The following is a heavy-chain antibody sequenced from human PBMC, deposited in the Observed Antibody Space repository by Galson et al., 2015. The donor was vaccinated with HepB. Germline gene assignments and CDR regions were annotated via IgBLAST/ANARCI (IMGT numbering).Heavy chain of an antibody. D-gene: IGHD2-15*01. CDR1: GFTFSSYG. CDR3: AKDLGCSGGSCSPWGYYYYYGMDV. CDR2: ISYDGSNK. J-gene: IGHJ6*02. V-gene: IGHV3-30*18. Sequence: SLRLSCAASGFTFSSYGMHWVRQAPGKGLEWVAVISYDGSNKYYADSVKGRFTISRDNSKTTLYLQMNSLRAEDTAVYYCAKDLGCSGGSCSPWGYYYYYGMDVWGQGTTVTVSS.